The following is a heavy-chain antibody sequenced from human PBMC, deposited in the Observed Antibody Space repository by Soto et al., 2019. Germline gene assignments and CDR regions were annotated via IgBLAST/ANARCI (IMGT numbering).Heavy chain of an antibody. CDR2: IYYSGRT. D-gene: IGHD4-17*01. J-gene: IGHJ4*02. V-gene: IGHV4-59*01. CDR1: GGSIRDYF. Sequence: QVQLQESGPGLVKPSETLSLTCTVSGGSIRDYFWTWIRQPPGKGLEWIGYIYYSGRTNYNPSLRSRVSISVDTSKNHFSLQLRSVTAADTAVYYCARVGGDDCGDSGGFDYWGQGTLVTVSS. CDR3: ARVGGDDCGDSGGFDY.